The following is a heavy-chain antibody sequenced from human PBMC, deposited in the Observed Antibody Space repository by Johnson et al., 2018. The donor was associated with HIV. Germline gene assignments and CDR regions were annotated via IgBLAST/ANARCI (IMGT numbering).Heavy chain of an antibody. CDR3: TRDLSSIVVVPAAAI. V-gene: IGHV3-23*04. Sequence: VQLVESGGGLVQPGGSLRLSCAASGFTFSSYDMNWVRQAPGKGLEWVSTISGSGGSTYYAVSVKGRFTISRDNSKSTLYLQMNSLRAEDTAVYYCTRDLSSIVVVPAAAIWGQGTMVTVSS. D-gene: IGHD2-2*01. CDR2: ISGSGGST. J-gene: IGHJ3*02. CDR1: GFTFSSYD.